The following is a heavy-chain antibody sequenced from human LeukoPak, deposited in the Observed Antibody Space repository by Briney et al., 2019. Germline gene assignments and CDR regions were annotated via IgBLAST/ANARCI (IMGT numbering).Heavy chain of an antibody. V-gene: IGHV3-48*02. CDR3: ARHDFGGNSGDY. J-gene: IGHJ4*02. D-gene: IGHD4-23*01. Sequence: TGGSLRLSCAASGFTFSSYGMNWVRQAPGKGLEWVSYIGTSGSTIYYADSVKGRFTVSRDNARNSLYLQMNSLRDEDTAVYCCARHDFGGNSGDYWGQGTLVTVSS. CDR2: IGTSGSTI. CDR1: GFTFSSYG.